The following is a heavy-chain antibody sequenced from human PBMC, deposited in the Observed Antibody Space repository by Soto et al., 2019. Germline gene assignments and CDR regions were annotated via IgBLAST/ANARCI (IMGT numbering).Heavy chain of an antibody. CDR2: IYYSGST. J-gene: IGHJ4*02. CDR1: GGSTSRYS. CDR3: ARVASYGDYFYYFHY. V-gene: IGHV4-59*01. D-gene: IGHD4-17*01. Sequence: PSETLSLTCTVSGGSTSRYSWSWIRQPPGKGLEWIGYIYYSGSTNYNPSLKSRVTISLDTSKNQFSLKLSSVTAADTAVYYCARVASYGDYFYYFHYWGQGTLVTVSS.